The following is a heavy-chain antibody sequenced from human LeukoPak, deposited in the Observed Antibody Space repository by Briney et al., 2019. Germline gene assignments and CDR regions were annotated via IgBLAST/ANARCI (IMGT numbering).Heavy chain of an antibody. D-gene: IGHD5-12*01. Sequence: SETLSLTCTVSGGSISSYYWSWIRQPPGKGLEWIGYIYYSGSTNYNPSLKSRVTISVDTSKNQFSLKLSSVTAADTAVYYCARGYSGYDLYYWGQGTLVTVSS. V-gene: IGHV4-59*01. CDR1: GGSISSYY. CDR2: IYYSGST. J-gene: IGHJ4*02. CDR3: ARGYSGYDLYY.